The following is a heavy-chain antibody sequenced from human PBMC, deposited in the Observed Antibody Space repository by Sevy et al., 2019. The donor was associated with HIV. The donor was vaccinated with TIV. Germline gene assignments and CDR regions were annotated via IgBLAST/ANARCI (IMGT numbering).Heavy chain of an antibody. D-gene: IGHD3-3*01. CDR3: AKGLGAEAITMFGVKTYFYYGLDV. V-gene: IGHV3-30*18. CDR1: GFTFSRNA. Sequence: GSLRLSCTASGFTFSRNAMHWVRQSPGKGLEWVTVISYDGSNKYYGDSVKGRFTVSRDNSKNTLYLQMNSLRAEDTALYYCAKGLGAEAITMFGVKTYFYYGLDVWGQGTTVTVSS. CDR2: ISYDGSNK. J-gene: IGHJ6*02.